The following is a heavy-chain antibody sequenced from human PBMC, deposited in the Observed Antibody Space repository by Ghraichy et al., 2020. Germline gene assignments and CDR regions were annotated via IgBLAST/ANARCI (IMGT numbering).Heavy chain of an antibody. D-gene: IGHD1-1*01. CDR3: ARDEKGTPYYFDY. CDR1: GFTFSSYS. V-gene: IGHV3-48*02. Sequence: GSLRLSCAASGFTFSSYSMNWVRQAPGKGLEWVSYISSSSSTIYYADFVKGRFTISRYNAKNSLYLQMNSLRDEDTAVYYCARDEKGTPYYFDYWGQGTLVTVSS. CDR2: ISSSSSTI. J-gene: IGHJ4*02.